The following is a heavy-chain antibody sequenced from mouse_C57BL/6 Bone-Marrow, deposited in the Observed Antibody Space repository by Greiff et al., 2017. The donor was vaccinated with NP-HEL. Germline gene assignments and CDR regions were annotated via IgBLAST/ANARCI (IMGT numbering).Heavy chain of an antibody. Sequence: VKLMESGPELVKPGASVKISCKASGYAFSSSWMNWVKQRPGKGLEWIGRIYPGDGDTNYNGKFKGKATLTADKSSSTAYMQLSSLTSENSAVYFCAPGYFDYWGQGTTLTVSS. V-gene: IGHV1-82*01. CDR1: GYAFSSSW. CDR3: APGYFDY. J-gene: IGHJ2*01. CDR2: IYPGDGDT.